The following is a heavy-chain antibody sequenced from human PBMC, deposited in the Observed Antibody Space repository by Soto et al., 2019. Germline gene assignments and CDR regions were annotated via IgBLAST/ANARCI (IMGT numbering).Heavy chain of an antibody. CDR2: IIPIFGTA. CDR3: ARGNYDSSGKPNWFDP. CDR1: GGTFSSYA. V-gene: IGHV1-69*13. D-gene: IGHD3-22*01. J-gene: IGHJ5*02. Sequence: SVKVSCKASGGTFSSYAISWVRQAPGQGLEWMGGIIPIFGTANYAQKFQGRVTITADESTSTAYMELSSLRSEDTAVYYCARGNYDSSGKPNWFDPWGQGTLVTVSS.